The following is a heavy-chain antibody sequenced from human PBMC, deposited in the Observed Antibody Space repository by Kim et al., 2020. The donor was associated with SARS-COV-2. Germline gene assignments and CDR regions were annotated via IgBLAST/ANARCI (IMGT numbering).Heavy chain of an antibody. Sequence: STNYNPPLKSRVTISVDTSKNQFSLKLSSVTAADTAVYYCARDWREGFDYWGQGTLVTVSS. J-gene: IGHJ4*02. CDR3: ARDWREGFDY. CDR2: ST. D-gene: IGHD1-1*01. V-gene: IGHV4-59*01.